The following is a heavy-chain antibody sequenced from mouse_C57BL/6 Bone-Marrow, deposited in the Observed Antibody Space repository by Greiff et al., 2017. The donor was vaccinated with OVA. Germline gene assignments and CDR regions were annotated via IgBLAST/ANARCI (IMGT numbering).Heavy chain of an antibody. J-gene: IGHJ4*01. V-gene: IGHV5-6*01. Sequence: EVKVVESGGDLVKPGGSLKLSCAASGFTFSSYCMSWVRQTPGQRLEWVATIISGGSYTYYPDSVKGRFTFSRDNAKTTLYLQMSSLKSEDTAMXFCAYLLHFRAMDYWGQGTSVTVSS. CDR1: GFTFSSYC. D-gene: IGHD2-1*01. CDR3: AYLLHFRAMDY. CDR2: IISGGSYT.